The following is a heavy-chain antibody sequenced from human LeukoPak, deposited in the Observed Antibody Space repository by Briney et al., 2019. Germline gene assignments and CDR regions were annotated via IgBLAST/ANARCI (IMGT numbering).Heavy chain of an antibody. CDR1: GFTFSSYG. CDR2: IRYDGSNK. CDR3: AKGHGVDYGDYYFDY. Sequence: GGSLRLSCAASGFTFSSYGMHWVRQAPGKGLEWVAFIRYDGSNKYYADSVKGRFTISRDNSKNTLYLQMNSLRAEDTAVYYCAKGHGVDYGDYYFDYWGQGTLVTVSS. J-gene: IGHJ4*02. D-gene: IGHD4-17*01. V-gene: IGHV3-30*02.